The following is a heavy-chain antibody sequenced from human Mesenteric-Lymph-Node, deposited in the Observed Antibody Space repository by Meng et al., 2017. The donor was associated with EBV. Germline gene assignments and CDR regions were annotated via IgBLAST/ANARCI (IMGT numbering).Heavy chain of an antibody. J-gene: IGHJ4*02. D-gene: IGHD3/OR15-3a*01. Sequence: VRLGGHGVGFVHAEWSLTRSCAGSVFTFLYYWSHWVRPAPRERLGCVSRIHPDGTSTTYVDSVKGRFTISRDNAKITVYLQMNSLRADDTAVYYCGRAFLDYRGRDYWGQGTLVTVSS. CDR3: GRAFLDYRGRDY. CDR1: VFTFLYYW. CDR2: IHPDGTST. V-gene: IGHV3-74*01.